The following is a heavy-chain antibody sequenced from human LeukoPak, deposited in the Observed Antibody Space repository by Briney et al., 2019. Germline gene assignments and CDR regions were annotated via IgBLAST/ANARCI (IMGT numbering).Heavy chain of an antibody. CDR1: GDSVSSNSAA. D-gene: IGHD6-13*01. J-gene: IGHJ6*03. CDR2: TYYRSKWYN. Sequence: SQTLSLTCAISGDSVSSNSAAWNWIRQSPSRGLEWLGRTYYRSKWYNDYAVSVKSRITINPDTSKNQFSLQLNSVTPEDTAVYYCARGFSSSWYGGTPLYYYYYMDVWGKGTTVTVSS. CDR3: ARGFSSSWYGGTPLYYYYYMDV. V-gene: IGHV6-1*01.